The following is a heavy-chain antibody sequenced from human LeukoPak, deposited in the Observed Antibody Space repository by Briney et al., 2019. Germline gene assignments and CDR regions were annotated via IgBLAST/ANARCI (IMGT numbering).Heavy chain of an antibody. J-gene: IGHJ4*02. CDR1: VDSHKSTSYH. CDR3: ARHVRSSTITGYFEY. CDR2: MYYSGNT. V-gene: IGHV4-39*01. D-gene: IGHD6-13*01. Sequence: PSESLSLTCSVSVDSHKSTSYHWGWSRQPPGKRLERIWSMYYSGNTYHNTSLKSRVTIYVDTSKNQFSLKLSSVNAADTAVYYCARHVRSSTITGYFEYWGQGTLVTVSS.